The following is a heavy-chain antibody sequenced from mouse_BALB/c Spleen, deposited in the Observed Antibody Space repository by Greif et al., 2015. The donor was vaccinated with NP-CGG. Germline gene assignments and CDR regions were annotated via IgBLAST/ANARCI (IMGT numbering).Heavy chain of an antibody. V-gene: IGHV3-8*02. CDR1: GDSITSGY. CDR3: ARSPYGNYAMDY. D-gene: IGHD2-1*01. Sequence: EVMLVESGPSLVKPSQTLSLTCSVTGDSITSGYWNWIRKFPGNKLEYMGYISYSGSTYYNPSLKSRISITRDTSKNXYYLQFNSVTTEDTATYYCARSPYGNYAMDYWGQGTSVTVSS. CDR2: ISYSGST. J-gene: IGHJ4*01.